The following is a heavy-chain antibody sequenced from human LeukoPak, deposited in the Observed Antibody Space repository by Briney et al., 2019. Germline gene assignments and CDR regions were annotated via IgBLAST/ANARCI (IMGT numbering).Heavy chain of an antibody. CDR2: INHSGST. CDR3: AREVATMMRYYYYGMDV. CDR1: GGSFSGYY. Sequence: WETLSLTGAVYGGSFSGYYWSWIRQPPGKGLEWIGEINHSGSTNYNPSLKSRVTISVDTSKNQFSLKLSSVTAADTAVYYCAREVATMMRYYYYGMDVWGQGTTVTVSS. V-gene: IGHV4-34*01. D-gene: IGHD5-12*01. J-gene: IGHJ6*02.